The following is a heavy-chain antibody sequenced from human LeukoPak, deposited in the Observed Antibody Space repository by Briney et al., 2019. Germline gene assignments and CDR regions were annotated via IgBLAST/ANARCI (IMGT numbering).Heavy chain of an antibody. Sequence: ASVKVSCKASGYTFTSYGISWVRQAPGQGPEWMGWISAYNGNANYAQKLQGRVTMTTDTSTSTAYMELRSLRSDDTAVYYCARVRYRLAETYIDYWGQGTLVTVSS. D-gene: IGHD3-16*01. CDR1: GYTFTSYG. CDR3: ARVRYRLAETYIDY. V-gene: IGHV1-18*01. CDR2: ISAYNGNA. J-gene: IGHJ4*02.